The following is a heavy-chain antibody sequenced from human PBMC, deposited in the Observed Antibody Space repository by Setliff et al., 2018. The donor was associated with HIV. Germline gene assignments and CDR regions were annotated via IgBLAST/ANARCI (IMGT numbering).Heavy chain of an antibody. CDR2: IYYSGST. CDR3: ARVVPAKNYYDSSPYFDY. J-gene: IGHJ4*02. D-gene: IGHD3-22*01. V-gene: IGHV4-59*01. CDR1: GGSISNYY. Sequence: SETLSLTCTVSGGSISNYYWSWIRQPPGKGLEWIGNIYYSGSTNYNPSLKSRVTISVDTSKNQFSLKPSSVTAADTAVYYCARVVPAKNYYDSSPYFDYWGQGTLVTVSS.